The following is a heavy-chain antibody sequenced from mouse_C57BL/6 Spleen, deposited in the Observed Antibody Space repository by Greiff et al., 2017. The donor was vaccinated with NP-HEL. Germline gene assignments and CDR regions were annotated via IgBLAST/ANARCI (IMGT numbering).Heavy chain of an antibody. CDR2: INYDGSST. J-gene: IGHJ2*01. D-gene: IGHD1-1*01. CDR1: GFTFSDYY. V-gene: IGHV5-16*01. Sequence: EVMLVESEGGLVQPGSSMKLSCTASGFTFSDYYMAWVRQVPEKGLEWVANINYDGSSTYYLDSLKSRFIISRDNAKNILYLQMSSLKSEDTATYYCARWGTTVVAFDYWGQGTTLTVSS. CDR3: ARWGTTVVAFDY.